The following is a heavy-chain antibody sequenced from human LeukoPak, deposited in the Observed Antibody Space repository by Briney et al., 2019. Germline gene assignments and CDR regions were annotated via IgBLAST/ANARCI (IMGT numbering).Heavy chain of an antibody. CDR3: AKEGGNGGYMDV. CDR1: GFTFSSYA. V-gene: IGHV3-23*01. Sequence: PGGSLRLSCAASGFTFSSYAMRWVRQAPGKGLEWVSAISGIGGSTYYADSGKGRFTISRDNSKNTLYLQMNSLRAEDTAVYYCAKEGGNGGYMDVWGKGTTVTVSS. J-gene: IGHJ6*03. CDR2: ISGIGGST. D-gene: IGHD4-23*01.